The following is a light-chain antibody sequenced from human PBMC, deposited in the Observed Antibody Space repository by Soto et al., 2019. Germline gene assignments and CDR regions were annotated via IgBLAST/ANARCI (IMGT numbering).Light chain of an antibody. CDR1: SSDVGSYNF. CDR2: EVT. J-gene: IGLJ1*01. CDR3: SSYKSSNTIYV. V-gene: IGLV2-14*01. Sequence: QSALTQPASVSGSPGQPITISCTGTSSDVGSYNFVSWYQQHPGKAPKLMIYEVTTRPSGVSNRFSGSKSGNTASLTISGLQAEDEADSSCSSYKSSNTIYVFGHGTKVTVL.